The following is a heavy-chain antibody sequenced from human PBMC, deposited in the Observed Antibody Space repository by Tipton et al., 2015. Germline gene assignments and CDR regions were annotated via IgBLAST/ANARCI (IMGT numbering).Heavy chain of an antibody. J-gene: IGHJ4*02. CDR1: GGSFSGYS. Sequence: TLSLTCAVYGGSFSGYSWSWIRQPPGKGLEWIGEINHSGRTNYNPSLKSRVTMSRDTSKNQFSLKLTSVTAADSAVYYCARARGRHGGLFDSWGQGILVTVSS. CDR3: ARARGRHGGLFDS. CDR2: INHSGRT. V-gene: IGHV4-34*01. D-gene: IGHD4-23*01.